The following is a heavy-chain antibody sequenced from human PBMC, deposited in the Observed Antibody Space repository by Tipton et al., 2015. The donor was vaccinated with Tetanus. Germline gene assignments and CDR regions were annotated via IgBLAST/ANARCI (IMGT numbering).Heavy chain of an antibody. Sequence: TLSLTCNVTGALLTTGGYSWGWIRQPPGQGLEWIGYIYQTGSTYFNPSLRSRLTMSFKMSKNQFSLKLTSVTAADTAVYFCARSADNWFDPWGQGVLVTVSS. CDR2: IYQTGST. V-gene: IGHV4-30-2*01. CDR3: ARSADNWFDP. CDR1: GALLTTGGYS. J-gene: IGHJ5*02.